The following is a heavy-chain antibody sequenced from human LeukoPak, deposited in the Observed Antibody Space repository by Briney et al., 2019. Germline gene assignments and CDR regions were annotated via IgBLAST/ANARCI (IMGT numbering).Heavy chain of an antibody. CDR3: AKTKSFWAPFDY. CDR2: IDGSGGST. D-gene: IGHD1-26*01. J-gene: IGHJ4*02. CDR1: GFTFSNYA. Sequence: GGSLRLSCAASGFTFSNYAMSRVRQAPGKGLEWVSAIDGSGGSTFYANSVRGRFTISRGNSMNTLYLQMNSLRAEDTAVYYCAKTKSFWAPFDYWGQGTLVTVSS. V-gene: IGHV3-23*01.